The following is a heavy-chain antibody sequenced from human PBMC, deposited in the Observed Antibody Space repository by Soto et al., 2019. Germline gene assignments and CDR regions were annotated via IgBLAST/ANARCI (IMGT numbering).Heavy chain of an antibody. Sequence: QVHLVQSGAEVKKPGSSVKVSCKASGGTFSSYAINWVRQAPGQGLEWMGGIIPIFGTRNYAQRFQGRVTLTADKSTSTAYMDLSSLKSDDQAVYYCARARPLIRYFDSWGQGTLVTVSS. CDR2: IIPIFGTR. V-gene: IGHV1-69*06. CDR1: GGTFSSYA. D-gene: IGHD3-16*01. CDR3: ARARPLIRYFDS. J-gene: IGHJ4*02.